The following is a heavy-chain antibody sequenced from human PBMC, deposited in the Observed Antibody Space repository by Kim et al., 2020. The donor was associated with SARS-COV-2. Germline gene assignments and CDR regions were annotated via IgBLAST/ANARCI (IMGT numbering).Heavy chain of an antibody. Sequence: GGSLRLSCAASGFTFSNAWMSWVRQAPGKGLEWVGRIKSKTDGGTTDYAAPVKGRFTISRDDSKNTLYLQMNSLKTEDTAVYYCTTTRVEGGSYYSPYYYYYGMDVWGQGTTVTVSS. V-gene: IGHV3-15*01. D-gene: IGHD1-26*01. CDR1: GFTFSNAW. CDR3: TTTRVEGGSYYSPYYYYYGMDV. CDR2: IKSKTDGGTT. J-gene: IGHJ6*02.